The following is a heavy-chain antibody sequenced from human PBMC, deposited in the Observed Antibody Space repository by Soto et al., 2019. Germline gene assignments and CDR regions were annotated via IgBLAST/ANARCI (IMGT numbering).Heavy chain of an antibody. CDR3: AKEELTAEPREAFDI. CDR1: GFTFSGYS. V-gene: IGHV3-48*02. CDR2: IGPGSTSI. Sequence: PGGSLRLSCAASGFTFSGYSMSWVRQAPGKGLEWVSCIGPGSTSIYYADSVTGRFTVSRDHAKNSLYLQMNSLRDEDTAVYYCAKEELTAEPREAFDIWGQGTMVTVSS. J-gene: IGHJ3*02. D-gene: IGHD1-7*01.